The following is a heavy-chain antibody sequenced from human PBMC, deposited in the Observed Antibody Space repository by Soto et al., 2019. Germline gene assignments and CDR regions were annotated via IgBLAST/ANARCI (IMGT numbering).Heavy chain of an antibody. CDR3: ARDREYYDSSGLYFDY. Sequence: PSETLSLTCTVSGVSISDYYWSWIRQPPGKGLEWIGYIYYSGNTNYNPSLKSRVTISEDTSKNQFSLRLSSVTTAGTAVYYCARDREYYDSSGLYFDYWGQGTLVTVSS. CDR1: GVSISDYY. CDR2: IYYSGNT. J-gene: IGHJ4*02. V-gene: IGHV4-59*01. D-gene: IGHD3-22*01.